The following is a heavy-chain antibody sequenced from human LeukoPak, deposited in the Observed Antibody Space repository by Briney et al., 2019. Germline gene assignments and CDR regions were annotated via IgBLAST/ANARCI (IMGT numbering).Heavy chain of an antibody. Sequence: SETLSLTCTVSGGSISSYYWGWIRQPPGKGLEWIGSIYYSGSTYYNPSLKSRVTISVDTSKNQFSLKLSSVTAADTAVYYCARHGLLWFGELRGWFDPWGQGTLVTVSS. D-gene: IGHD3-10*01. CDR1: GGSISSYY. CDR3: ARHGLLWFGELRGWFDP. V-gene: IGHV4-39*01. CDR2: IYYSGST. J-gene: IGHJ5*02.